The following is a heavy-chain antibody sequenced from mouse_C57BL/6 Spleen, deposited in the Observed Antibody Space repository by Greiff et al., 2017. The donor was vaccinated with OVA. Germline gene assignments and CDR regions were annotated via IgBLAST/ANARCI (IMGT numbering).Heavy chain of an antibody. V-gene: IGHV1-62-2*01. J-gene: IGHJ2*01. Sequence: VQRVESGAELVKPGASVKLSCKASGYTFTEYTIHWVKQRSGQGLEWIGWFYPGSGSIKYNEKFKDKATLTADKSSSTVYMELSRLTSEDSAVYFCARHGLIYYYGSSPFFDYWGQGTTLTVSS. CDR1: GYTFTEYT. D-gene: IGHD1-1*01. CDR3: ARHGLIYYYGSSPFFDY. CDR2: FYPGSGSI.